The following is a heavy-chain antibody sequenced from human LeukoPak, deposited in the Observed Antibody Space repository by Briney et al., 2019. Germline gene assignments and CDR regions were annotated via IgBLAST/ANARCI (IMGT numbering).Heavy chain of an antibody. CDR3: ARDPGGTFDY. CDR1: GFTFRDYA. D-gene: IGHD1-26*01. J-gene: IGHJ4*02. V-gene: IGHV3-23*01. CDR2: ISASDST. Sequence: GGSLRLSCAASGFTFRDYAMSWVRQAPGKGLEWVSTISASDSTQYGDSVKGRFTLSRDNSKNTVYLQMNSPGAEDTAVYFCARDPGGTFDYWGQGTLVTVSP.